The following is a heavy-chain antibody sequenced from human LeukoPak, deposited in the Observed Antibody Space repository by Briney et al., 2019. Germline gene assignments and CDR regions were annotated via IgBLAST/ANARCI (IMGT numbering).Heavy chain of an antibody. Sequence: SETLSLTCTVSGGSISSYYWSWIRQPPGKGLEWIGHIYSSGSTNYNPSLKSRVTISVDTSKNQFSLKLNSVTAADTAVYYCARQYCSSTRCYVYFDYWGQGTLVTVSS. D-gene: IGHD2-2*01. V-gene: IGHV4-59*08. CDR3: ARQYCSSTRCYVYFDY. CDR1: GGSISSYY. CDR2: IYSSGST. J-gene: IGHJ4*02.